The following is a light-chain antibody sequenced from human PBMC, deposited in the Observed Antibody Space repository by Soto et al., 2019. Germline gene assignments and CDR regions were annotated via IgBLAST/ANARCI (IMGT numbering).Light chain of an antibody. V-gene: IGKV1-39*01. CDR3: QQSYSTTRT. CDR1: QSIITY. J-gene: IGKJ2*01. Sequence: DIQMTQSPSSLSASLGDRVTITCRASQSIITYLNWYQQKPGKAPKLLISAASSLQSGVPSRFSGSGSETDFSITISSLQTEDFATYYCQQSYSTTRTFGQGTKLEI. CDR2: AAS.